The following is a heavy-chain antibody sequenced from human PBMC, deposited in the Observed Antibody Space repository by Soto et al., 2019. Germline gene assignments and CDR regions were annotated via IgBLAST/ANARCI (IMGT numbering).Heavy chain of an antibody. V-gene: IGHV1-58*01. CDR2: FVVGSGNT. D-gene: IGHD3-22*01. Sequence: QMQLVQSGPEVKKPGTSVKVSCKASGFTFPSSAVQWVRQARGQRLEWIARFVVGSGNTNYAQKFQERLTISRDMSTNTAYMELSSLRSEDTAVYYCAAVPYYYDTSGTYFDYWGQGTLVTVSS. J-gene: IGHJ4*02. CDR1: GFTFPSSA. CDR3: AAVPYYYDTSGTYFDY.